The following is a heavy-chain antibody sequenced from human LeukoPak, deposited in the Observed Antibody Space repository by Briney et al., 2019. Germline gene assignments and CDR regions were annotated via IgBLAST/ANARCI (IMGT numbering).Heavy chain of an antibody. D-gene: IGHD1-26*01. CDR3: ARSPSLIRGATFDY. V-gene: IGHV5-51*01. CDR2: IRPMNSDV. Sequence: GESLKISCKGSGYNFNTYWVAWVRHLPGKGLEWMGIIRPMNSDVRYSPSFQGQVTISADGSINTAYLQWSSLKASDTAMYYCARSPSLIRGATFDYWGQGTLVTVSS. CDR1: GYNFNTYW. J-gene: IGHJ4*02.